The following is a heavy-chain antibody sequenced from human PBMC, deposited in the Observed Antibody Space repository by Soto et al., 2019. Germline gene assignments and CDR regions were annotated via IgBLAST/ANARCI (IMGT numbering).Heavy chain of an antibody. J-gene: IGHJ4*02. CDR1: GDSVRSSGYY. CDR2: IYYSGST. Sequence: LSLPCTVSGDSVRSSGYYWSWVRQHPGRGLEWIGYIYYSGSTYYNPSLESRVTISLDSSNNQFSLKLTSVTAADTAVYYCAREIGYYGSGSYVLDYWGPGMLVTVSS. D-gene: IGHD3-10*01. CDR3: AREIGYYGSGSYVLDY. V-gene: IGHV4-31*03.